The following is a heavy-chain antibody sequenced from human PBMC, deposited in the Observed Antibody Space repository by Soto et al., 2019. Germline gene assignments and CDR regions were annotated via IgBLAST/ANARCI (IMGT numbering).Heavy chain of an antibody. CDR2: IYPGDSDT. J-gene: IGHJ4*02. CDR3: ARPQYNWDEYFDS. V-gene: IGHV5-51*01. CDR1: GYRFTNFW. D-gene: IGHD1-1*01. Sequence: EVQLVQSGAEVKKPVESLKISCRGSGYRFTNFWIGWVRQIPGKGLEWMGVIYPGDSDTRYSPSFQGQVTISADKSINTAYLQWNSLKASDSAIYYCARPQYNWDEYFDSWGQGTLVSVSS.